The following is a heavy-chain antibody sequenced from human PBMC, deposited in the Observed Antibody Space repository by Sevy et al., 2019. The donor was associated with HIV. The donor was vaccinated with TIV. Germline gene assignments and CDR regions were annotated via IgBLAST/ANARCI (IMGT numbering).Heavy chain of an antibody. V-gene: IGHV3-23*01. Sequence: GGSLRLSCAASGFTFRSYAMSWVRQAPGKGLEWVSAIRGSGGSQYYADSVKGRFTISRDNSKNTLYLQMNSMRAEDTAVYYCAKTVYGDYSDYFDYWGQGTLVTVSS. J-gene: IGHJ4*02. CDR1: GFTFRSYA. CDR2: IRGSGGSQ. CDR3: AKTVYGDYSDYFDY. D-gene: IGHD4-17*01.